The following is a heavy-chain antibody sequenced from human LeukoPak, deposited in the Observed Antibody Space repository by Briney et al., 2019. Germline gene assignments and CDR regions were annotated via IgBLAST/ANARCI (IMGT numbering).Heavy chain of an antibody. CDR2: ISAYNGNT. D-gene: IGHD3-10*01. V-gene: IGHV1-18*01. CDR3: ATWKVVYYGSGSVDY. CDR1: GYTLTSYG. Sequence: ASVKVSCKASGYTLTSYGISWVRQAPGQGLEWMGWISAYNGNTNYAQKLQGRVTMTTDTSTSTAYMELRSLRSDDTAVNYCATWKVVYYGSGSVDYWGQGTLVTVSS. J-gene: IGHJ4*02.